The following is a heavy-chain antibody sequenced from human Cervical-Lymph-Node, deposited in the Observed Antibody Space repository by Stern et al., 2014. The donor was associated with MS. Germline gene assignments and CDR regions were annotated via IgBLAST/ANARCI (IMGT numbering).Heavy chain of an antibody. J-gene: IGHJ6*02. CDR1: GFTFSSYA. CDR2: ISYDGSSK. D-gene: IGHD6-19*01. Sequence: QVQLEESGGGVVQPGRSLRISCVASGFTFSSYAMHWVRQAPGKGLEWVALISYDGSSKFYADSVKGRFTISRDNSDNTLHLQMSSLRSEDTAVYYCARVVVNTGWFYFYYGMDVWGQGTTVTVSS. CDR3: ARVVVNTGWFYFYYGMDV. V-gene: IGHV3-30-3*01.